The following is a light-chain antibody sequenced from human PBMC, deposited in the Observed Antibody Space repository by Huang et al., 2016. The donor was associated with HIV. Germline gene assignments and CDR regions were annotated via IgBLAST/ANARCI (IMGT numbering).Light chain of an antibody. V-gene: IGKV3-20*01. Sequence: IVLTQSPGTLSLSPGERATLSCRASQSVRSSYLAWYQQKPGQTPRLLIYGAYNRAGGIPIRFGGSQSGTDFTLAISSLEPEDFGVYYCQQYGSSPRTFGQGTKLEIK. J-gene: IGKJ2*01. CDR3: QQYGSSPRT. CDR2: GAY. CDR1: QSVRSSY.